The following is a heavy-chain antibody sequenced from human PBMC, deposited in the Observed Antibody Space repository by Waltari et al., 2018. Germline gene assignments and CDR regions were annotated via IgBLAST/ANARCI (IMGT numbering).Heavy chain of an antibody. D-gene: IGHD3-16*02. CDR3: VGAYYDYVWGSYRLDY. CDR2: INPNSGGT. CDR1: GYTFTGYY. J-gene: IGHJ4*02. V-gene: IGHV1-2*02. Sequence: QVQLVQSGAEVKKPGASVKVSCTASGYTFTGYYMHWVRQAPGQGLEWMGWINPNSGGTNYAQKFQGRVTMTRDTSISTAYMELSRLRSDDTAVYYCVGAYYDYVWGSYRLDYWGQGTLVTVSS.